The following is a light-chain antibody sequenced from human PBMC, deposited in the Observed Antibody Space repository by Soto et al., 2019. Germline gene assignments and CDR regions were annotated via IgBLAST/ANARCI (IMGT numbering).Light chain of an antibody. CDR1: SSNIGAGYD. J-gene: IGLJ1*01. V-gene: IGLV1-40*01. Sequence: QSVLTQPPSVSGAPGQRVTISCTGSSSNIGAGYDVHWYQQLPGTAPKLLIYGNSNRPSGVPDRFSGSKSGTSASLAITGLQAEDEADYYCSSYTSSSTLDVFGTGTQLTVL. CDR2: GNS. CDR3: SSYTSSSTLDV.